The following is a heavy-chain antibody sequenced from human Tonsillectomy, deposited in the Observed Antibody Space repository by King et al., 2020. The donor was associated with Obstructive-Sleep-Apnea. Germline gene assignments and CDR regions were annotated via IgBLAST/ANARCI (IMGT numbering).Heavy chain of an antibody. D-gene: IGHD3-10*01. CDR1: GGSFSHYF. V-gene: IGHV4-34*01. Sequence: VQLQQWGAGLLKPSETLSLNCAVFGGSFSHYFWSWIRQPPGKGLEWIGEINDRGSTNYHPSLKSRVTISVDATTNEFYQKLTFVTAADTAVYYCAGLSHNSFFGSGSPIPWGRGTLVIVSS. CDR3: AGLSHNSFFGSGSPIP. CDR2: INDRGST. J-gene: IGHJ5*02.